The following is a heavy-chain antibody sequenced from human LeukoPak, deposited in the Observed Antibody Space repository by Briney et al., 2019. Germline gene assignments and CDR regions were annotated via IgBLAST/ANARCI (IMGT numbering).Heavy chain of an antibody. D-gene: IGHD5-12*01. CDR3: ARHRGGYDYYYYYMDV. V-gene: IGHV1-2*02. CDR2: INPNSGGT. J-gene: IGHJ6*03. Sequence: GASVKVSCTASGYTFTGYYMHWVRQAPGQGLEWMGWINPNSGGTNYAQKFQGRVTMTRDTSISTAYMELSRLRSDDTAVYYCARHRGGYDYYYYYMDVWGKGTTVTVSS. CDR1: GYTFTGYY.